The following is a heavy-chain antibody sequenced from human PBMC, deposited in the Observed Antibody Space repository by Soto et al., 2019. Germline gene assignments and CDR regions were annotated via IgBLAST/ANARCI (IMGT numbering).Heavy chain of an antibody. CDR2: IHYTGNT. D-gene: IGHD3-3*01. V-gene: IGHV4-59*01. Sequence: PSETLSLTCTVSGGSISGYYWSWIRQPPGKGLEWIGYIHYTGNTNYSPSLKSRVTMSVDTSKNQFSLNLNSVTAADTAVYYCATLYYDQYYFDYWAQGTLVTVSS. CDR1: GGSISGYY. CDR3: ATLYYDQYYFDY. J-gene: IGHJ4*02.